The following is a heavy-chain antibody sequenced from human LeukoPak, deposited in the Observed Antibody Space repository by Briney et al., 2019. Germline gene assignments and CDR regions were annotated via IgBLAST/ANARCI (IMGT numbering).Heavy chain of an antibody. CDR3: ARERSVNAFDI. CDR1: GGSISSYY. J-gene: IGHJ3*02. CDR2: IYYSGST. V-gene: IGHV4-59*01. Sequence: PSETLSLTCTVSGGSISSYYWSWIRQPPGKGLEWIGYIYYSGSTNNNPSLKSRVTISVDTSKNQFSLKLSSVTAADTAVYYCARERSVNAFDIWGQGTMVTVSS. D-gene: IGHD3-3*01.